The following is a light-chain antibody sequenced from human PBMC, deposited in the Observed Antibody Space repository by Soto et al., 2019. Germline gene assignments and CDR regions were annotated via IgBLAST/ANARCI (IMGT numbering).Light chain of an antibody. Sequence: ELLCPPSXANLSFSPGGAGYLSCRARQDVQNSLAWYQPRPGQSPRILIYETAVRAPGAKPRFSGSGYATHFALTITRIEPDEFAVYDCKKRTSWHRTFGQGTRLEI. CDR3: KKRTSWHRT. J-gene: IGKJ5*01. V-gene: IGKV3-11*01. CDR1: QDVQNS. CDR2: ETA.